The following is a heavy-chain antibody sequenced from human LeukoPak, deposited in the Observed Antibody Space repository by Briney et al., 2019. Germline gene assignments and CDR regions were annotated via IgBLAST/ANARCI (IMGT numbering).Heavy chain of an antibody. CDR1: GFTFSSYA. D-gene: IGHD1-26*01. J-gene: IGHJ3*02. CDR3: AKAIMGAILHAFDI. CDR2: IGVSGGTT. V-gene: IGHV3-23*01. Sequence: PGGSLRLSCAASGFTFSSYAMSWVRQAPGKGLEWVSTIGVSGGTTYYADSVKGRFTISRDNSRNTLYLQMNSLRAEDTAVYCCAKAIMGAILHAFDIWGQGTMATVSS.